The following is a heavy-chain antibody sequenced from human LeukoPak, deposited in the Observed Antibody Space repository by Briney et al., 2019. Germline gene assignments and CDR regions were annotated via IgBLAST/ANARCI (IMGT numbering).Heavy chain of an antibody. CDR1: GVTLSTYA. D-gene: IGHD3-22*01. V-gene: IGHV4-34*01. J-gene: IGHJ4*02. CDR2: INHSGST. CDR3: ARGHPPYYYDSRGGGYFDY. Sequence: GSLRLSCAASGVTLSTYAMSWARQPPGKGLEWIGEINHSGSTNYNPSLKSRVTISVDTSKNQFSLKLSSVTAADTAVYYCARGHPPYYYDSRGGGYFDYGGQGPLVTVSS.